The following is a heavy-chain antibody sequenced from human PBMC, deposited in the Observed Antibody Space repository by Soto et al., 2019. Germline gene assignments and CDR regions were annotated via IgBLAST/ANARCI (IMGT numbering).Heavy chain of an antibody. CDR1: GGSISSGDYY. V-gene: IGHV4-30-4*01. CDR3: ARGKRARGFDP. D-gene: IGHD3-10*01. CDR2: IYYSGST. J-gene: IGHJ5*02. Sequence: SETLSLTCTVSGGSISSGDYYWSWIRQPPGKGLEWIGYIYYSGSTYYNPSLKSRVTISVDTSKNQFSLKLSSVTAADTAVYYCARGKRARGFDPWGQGTLVTVSS.